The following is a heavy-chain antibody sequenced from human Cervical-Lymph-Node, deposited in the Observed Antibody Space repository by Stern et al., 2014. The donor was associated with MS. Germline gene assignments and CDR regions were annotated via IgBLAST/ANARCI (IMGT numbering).Heavy chain of an antibody. J-gene: IGHJ4*02. CDR2: IFHNGDT. D-gene: IGHD3-16*01. CDR3: ARAGEGLRPYLLGY. CDR1: GGSISFGSYY. V-gene: IGHV4-31*03. Sequence: VQLVESGPGLVTASQTLSLTCTVSGGSISFGSYYWNWIRQRPGRGLEWIGHIFHNGDTSLNPSLKSRLTLSRDTSQNQFFLNLTSVTAADTAVYYCARAGEGLRPYLLGYWGQGNLVIVSS.